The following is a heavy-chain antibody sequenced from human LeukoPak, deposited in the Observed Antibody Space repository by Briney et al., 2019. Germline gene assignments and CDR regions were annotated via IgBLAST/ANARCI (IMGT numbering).Heavy chain of an antibody. CDR3: ARADQYYDSSGYYGGFDY. D-gene: IGHD3-22*01. J-gene: IGHJ4*02. Sequence: SETLSLTCIVSGGSISSYYWSWIRQPPGKGLEWIGEINHSGSTNYNPSLKSRVTISVDTSKNQFSLKLSSVTAADTAVYYCARADQYYDSSGYYGGFDYWGQGTLVTVSS. CDR1: GGSISSYY. V-gene: IGHV4-34*01. CDR2: INHSGST.